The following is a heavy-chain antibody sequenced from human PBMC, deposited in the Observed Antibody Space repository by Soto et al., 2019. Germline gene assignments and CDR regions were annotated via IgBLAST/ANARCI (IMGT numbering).Heavy chain of an antibody. J-gene: IGHJ4*02. V-gene: IGHV4-59*08. CDR1: GGSISNYY. Sequence: SETLSLTCTVSGGSISNYYWSWIRQPPGRGLEWIGHIFYSGSTNYNPALKSRVTISVDTSKNQFSLKLSSVTAADTAVYYCASVSYFNAFDYWGQGTLVTVSS. D-gene: IGHD3-9*01. CDR2: IFYSGST. CDR3: ASVSYFNAFDY.